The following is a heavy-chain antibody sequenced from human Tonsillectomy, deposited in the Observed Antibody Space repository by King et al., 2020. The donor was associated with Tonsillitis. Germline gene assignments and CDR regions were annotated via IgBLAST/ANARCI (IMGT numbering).Heavy chain of an antibody. J-gene: IGHJ3*02. V-gene: IGHV1-46*01. Sequence: VQLVESGAEVKKPGASVKVSCKASGYTFTSYYMHWVRQAPGQGLEWMGIINPSGGSTSYAQKFQGRVTMTRDTSTSTVYRELSSLRSEVTAVYYCAIRYYDSSGYPAEDAFDIWGQGTMVTVSS. CDR3: AIRYYDSSGYPAEDAFDI. D-gene: IGHD3-22*01. CDR1: GYTFTSYY. CDR2: INPSGGST.